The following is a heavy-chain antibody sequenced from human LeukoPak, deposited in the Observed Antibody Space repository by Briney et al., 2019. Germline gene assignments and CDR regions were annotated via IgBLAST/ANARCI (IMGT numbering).Heavy chain of an antibody. Sequence: GRSLRLSCAASGFTFSSYGMHWVRQAPGKGLEWVAVIWYDGSNKYYADSVKGRFTISRDNSKNTLYLQMNSLRAEDTAVYYCARDGGYSSFVGNYYYYYMDVWGKGTTVTVSS. V-gene: IGHV3-33*01. CDR3: ARDGGYSSFVGNYYYYYMDV. J-gene: IGHJ6*03. CDR1: GFTFSSYG. CDR2: IWYDGSNK. D-gene: IGHD6-13*01.